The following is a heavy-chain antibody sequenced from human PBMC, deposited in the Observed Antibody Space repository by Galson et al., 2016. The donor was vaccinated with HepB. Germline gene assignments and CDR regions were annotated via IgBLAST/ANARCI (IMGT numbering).Heavy chain of an antibody. CDR1: GGTFSSSA. V-gene: IGHV1-69*13. CDR3: ALIPARDYGMDV. D-gene: IGHD6-6*01. CDR2: IIPMFGTS. Sequence: SVKVSCKASGGTFSSSAINWVRQAPGQGLEWMGGIIPMFGTSDYAQKFQGRVTITADDSTSTAYMELISLRSDDTAVYYGALIPARDYGMDVWGQGTTVTVSS. J-gene: IGHJ6*02.